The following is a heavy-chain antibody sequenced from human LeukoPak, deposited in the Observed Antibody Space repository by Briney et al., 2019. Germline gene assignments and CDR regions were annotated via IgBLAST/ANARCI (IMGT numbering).Heavy chain of an antibody. J-gene: IGHJ4*02. V-gene: IGHV4-59*01. CDR2: IYYSGST. D-gene: IGHD5-18*01. CDR3: ARERAAMDS. Sequence: SETLSLTCIVSGGSIRSDYWSWIRQPTVKGLEWIGYIYYSGSTNYNPSLKSRVTISVDTSKNQFSLKLNSVTAADTAVYFCARERAAMDSWGQGTLVTVSS. CDR1: GGSIRSDY.